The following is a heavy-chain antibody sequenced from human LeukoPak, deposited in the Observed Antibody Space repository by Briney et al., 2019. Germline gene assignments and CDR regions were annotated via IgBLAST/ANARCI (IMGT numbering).Heavy chain of an antibody. V-gene: IGHV3-43D*04. Sequence: PGGSLRLSCAASGFTFDDYAMHWVRQAPGKGLEWVSLISWGGGSTYYADSVKGRFTISRDDSKNSLYLQMNSMRAEDTALYYCAKYIGSGYCGGDCRNAFDIWGQGTMVTVSS. D-gene: IGHD2-21*02. CDR2: ISWGGGST. CDR1: GFTFDDYA. J-gene: IGHJ3*02. CDR3: AKYIGSGYCGGDCRNAFDI.